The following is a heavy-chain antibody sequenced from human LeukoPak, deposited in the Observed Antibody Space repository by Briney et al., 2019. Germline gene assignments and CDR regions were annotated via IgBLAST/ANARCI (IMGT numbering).Heavy chain of an antibody. CDR1: GFTFSSYS. CDR3: ARRAGAYSHPYDY. V-gene: IGHV3-53*01. J-gene: IGHJ4*02. Sequence: GGSLRLSCAASGFTFSSYSMSWVRQAPGKGLEWVSFIYSGTIHYSDSVKGRFTISRDNSKNTLYLQMNSLRAEDTAVYYCARRAGAYSHPYDYWGQGTLVTVSS. CDR2: IYSGTI. D-gene: IGHD4/OR15-4a*01.